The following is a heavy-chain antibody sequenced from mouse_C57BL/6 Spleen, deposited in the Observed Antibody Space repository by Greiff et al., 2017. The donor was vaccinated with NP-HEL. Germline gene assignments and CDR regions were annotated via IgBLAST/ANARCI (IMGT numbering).Heavy chain of an antibody. CDR2: IHPNSGST. CDR3: ARSRDYDEGFDY. Sequence: QVQLQQPGAELVKPGASVKLSCKASGYTFTSYWMHWVKQRPGQGLEWIGMIHPNSGSTNYNEKFKSEATLTVDKSSSTAYMQLSSLTSEDSAVYYCARSRDYDEGFDYWGQGTTLTVSS. V-gene: IGHV1-64*01. J-gene: IGHJ2*01. CDR1: GYTFTSYW. D-gene: IGHD2-4*01.